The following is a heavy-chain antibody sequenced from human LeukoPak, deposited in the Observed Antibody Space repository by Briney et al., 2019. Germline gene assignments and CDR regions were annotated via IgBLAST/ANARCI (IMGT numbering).Heavy chain of an antibody. CDR2: IYTSGST. Sequence: SETLSLTCTVSGGSISSYYWSWIRQPAGKGLEWIGRIYTSGSTNYNPSLKSRVTMSVDTSKNQFSLKLSSVTAADTAVYYCARHTCRGGSCYSRSSENDAFDIWGQGTMVTVSS. J-gene: IGHJ3*02. V-gene: IGHV4-4*07. CDR3: ARHTCRGGSCYSRSSENDAFDI. D-gene: IGHD2-15*01. CDR1: GGSISSYY.